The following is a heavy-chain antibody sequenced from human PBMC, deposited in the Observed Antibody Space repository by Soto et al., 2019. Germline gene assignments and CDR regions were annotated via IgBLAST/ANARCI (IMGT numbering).Heavy chain of an antibody. V-gene: IGHV3-74*01. Sequence: PXGSVKLSCEASGLTFSRYWMHLVRQAPGKGLVWVSRINSDGSSTSYADSVKGRFTISRDNAKNTLYLQMNSLRAEDTAVYYCARARGGSYYGPGWYFDPWGRGTLVTVSS. J-gene: IGHJ2*01. CDR1: GLTFSRYW. CDR2: INSDGSST. D-gene: IGHD1-26*01. CDR3: ARARGGSYYGPGWYFDP.